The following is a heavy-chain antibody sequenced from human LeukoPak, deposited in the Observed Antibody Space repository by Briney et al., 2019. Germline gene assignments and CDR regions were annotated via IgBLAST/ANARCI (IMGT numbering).Heavy chain of an antibody. V-gene: IGHV5-51*01. CDR2: IYPGDSDT. CDR1: GYSFTRYW. J-gene: IGHJ3*02. D-gene: IGHD3-22*01. Sequence: GEPLKISCKGSGYSFTRYWIGWGRQMPGKGLRGGGIIYPGDSDTRYSPSFQGQVTISADKSISTAYLQWSRLEASDTAMYYCARGSYYDSSGSSYRAFDIWGQGTLVTVSP. CDR3: ARGSYYDSSGSSYRAFDI.